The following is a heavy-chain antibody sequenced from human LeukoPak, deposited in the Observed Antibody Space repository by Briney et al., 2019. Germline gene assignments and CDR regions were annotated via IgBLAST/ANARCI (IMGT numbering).Heavy chain of an antibody. CDR3: ASAIKYCSGGSCYFDY. V-gene: IGHV5-51*01. D-gene: IGHD2-15*01. CDR2: IYPGDSDT. CDR1: GYSFTSYW. J-gene: IGHJ4*02. Sequence: GESLKISCKGSGYSFTSYWIGWVRQMPGKGLEWMGIIYPGDSDTRYSPSFQGQVTISADKSISTAYLQWSSLKASDTAMYYCASAIKYCSGGSCYFDYWGRGTLVTVSS.